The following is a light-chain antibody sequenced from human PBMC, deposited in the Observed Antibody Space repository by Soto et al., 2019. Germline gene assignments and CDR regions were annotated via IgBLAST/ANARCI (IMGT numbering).Light chain of an antibody. CDR2: GAS. V-gene: IGKV3-15*01. CDR1: QSVSSN. J-gene: IGKJ1*01. CDR3: QQYNNWPRT. Sequence: IVMTESRPTLSVSPGERATVSCRASQSVSSNLAWYQQKPGQAPRLLIYGASTRATGIPARFSGSGSGTEFTLTISSLQSEDFAVYYCQQYNNWPRTFGQATKVHIK.